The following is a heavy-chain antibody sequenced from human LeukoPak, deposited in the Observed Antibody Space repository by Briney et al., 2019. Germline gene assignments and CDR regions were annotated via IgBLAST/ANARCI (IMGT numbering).Heavy chain of an antibody. CDR3: ARHPYGLVREAFFDP. Sequence: SETLSLTCAVSGDSISSDNCWGWIRQPPGKGLEWIGSVCRNGDTNYNPPLKSRVTISIDTSKNQFSLKLTSVTAADTAVYYCARHPYGLVREAFFDPWGQGTLGTVSS. V-gene: IGHV4-38-2*01. J-gene: IGHJ5*02. CDR2: VCRNGDT. D-gene: IGHD6-19*01. CDR1: GDSISSDNC.